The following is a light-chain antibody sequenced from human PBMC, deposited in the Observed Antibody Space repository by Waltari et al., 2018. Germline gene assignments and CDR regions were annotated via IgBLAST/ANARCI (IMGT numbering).Light chain of an antibody. CDR2: RNT. CDR1: RSNLGSKF. V-gene: IGLV1-47*01. J-gene: IGLJ1*01. Sequence: QSVLTQPPSASATPGQRVIISCSGSRSNLGSKFPYWYQQPPGTAPKRLIYRNTERPSGVSDRFSASKSGTSASLGISGLRSEDEAVYYCASWDDSHYVFGPGTTVTVL. CDR3: ASWDDSHYV.